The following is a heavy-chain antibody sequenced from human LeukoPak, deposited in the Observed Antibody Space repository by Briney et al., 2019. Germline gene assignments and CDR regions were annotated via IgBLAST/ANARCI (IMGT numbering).Heavy chain of an antibody. CDR1: GGSIGSYY. J-gene: IGHJ4*02. D-gene: IGHD2/OR15-2a*01. CDR2: TSYSAYS. Sequence: SETLSLTCTVSGGSIGSYYWSWIRQPPGKGLEWIGSTSYSAYSHSNPTLKSRVTISVDTSTNQFSLKLISVTAADTAVYYCARDRGISLAHYDYWGQGTLVTVSS. V-gene: IGHV4-59*12. CDR3: ARDRGISLAHYDY.